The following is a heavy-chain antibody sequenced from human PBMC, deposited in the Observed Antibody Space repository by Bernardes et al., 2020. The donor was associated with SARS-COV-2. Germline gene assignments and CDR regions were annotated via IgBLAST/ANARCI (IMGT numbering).Heavy chain of an antibody. CDR2: ISPYSGYT. V-gene: IGHV1-18*01. D-gene: IGHD3-3*01. CDR1: GYTFSSYG. CDR3: ARDSESTVFAVVLAYSDY. Sequence: ASVKVSCKASGYTFSSYGINWVRLAPGQGLEWMGWISPYSGYTNYAHKFQGRVTMTTDTSTNTAYLELRSLSGDDSAVYYCARDSESTVFAVVLAYSDYWGQGTLVSVSS. J-gene: IGHJ4*02.